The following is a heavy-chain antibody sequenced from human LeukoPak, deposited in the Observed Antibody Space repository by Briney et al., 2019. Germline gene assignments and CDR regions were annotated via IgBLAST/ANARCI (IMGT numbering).Heavy chain of an antibody. D-gene: IGHD3-3*01. V-gene: IGHV3-30*18. CDR3: AKVVAFGVVKGVQDY. Sequence: PGRSLRLSCAASGFTFSSYGMHWVRQAPGKGLERVAVISYDGSNKYYADSVKGRFTISRDNSKNTLYLQMNSLRAEDTAVYYCAKVVAFGVVKGVQDYWGQGTLVTVSS. CDR2: ISYDGSNK. J-gene: IGHJ4*02. CDR1: GFTFSSYG.